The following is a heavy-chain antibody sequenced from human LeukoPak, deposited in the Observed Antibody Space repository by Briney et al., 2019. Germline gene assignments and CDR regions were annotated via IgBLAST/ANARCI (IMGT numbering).Heavy chain of an antibody. Sequence: GASVKVSCKASGYTFTDYYVHWVRQAPGQGLQWMGYLSPKTGDTKYAQNLQGKVTMTRDTSIYTDYMELSGLRSDDTAVYYCVREGLYSSSSDFDYWGQGTLVTVSS. D-gene: IGHD6-13*01. V-gene: IGHV1-2*02. CDR1: GYTFTDYY. J-gene: IGHJ4*02. CDR3: VREGLYSSSSDFDY. CDR2: LSPKTGDT.